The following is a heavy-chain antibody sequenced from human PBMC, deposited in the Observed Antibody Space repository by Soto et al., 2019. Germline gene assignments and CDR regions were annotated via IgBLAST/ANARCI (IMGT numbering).Heavy chain of an antibody. J-gene: IGHJ3*02. Sequence: ASVKVSCKASGYTFTSYGISWVRQAPGQGLEWMGWISAYNGNTNYAQKLQGRVTMTTDTFTSTAYMELRSLRSDDTAVYYCARQDDSSGGWAFGIWGQGTMVTVSS. CDR2: ISAYNGNT. CDR3: ARQDDSSGGWAFGI. D-gene: IGHD3-22*01. CDR1: GYTFTSYG. V-gene: IGHV1-18*01.